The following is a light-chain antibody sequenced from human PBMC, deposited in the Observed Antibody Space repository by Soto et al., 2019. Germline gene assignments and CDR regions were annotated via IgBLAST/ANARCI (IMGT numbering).Light chain of an antibody. Sequence: QSVLTQPASVSGSPGQSMTISCTATSSDVGAYDYVSWYQQHPGKVPKFMIYEVINRPSGVSHRFSGSKSGNTASLTISGLQAEDEADYYCTSYTSSSTYVFGTGTKVTVL. J-gene: IGLJ1*01. CDR3: TSYTSSSTYV. V-gene: IGLV2-14*01. CDR2: EVI. CDR1: SSDVGAYDY.